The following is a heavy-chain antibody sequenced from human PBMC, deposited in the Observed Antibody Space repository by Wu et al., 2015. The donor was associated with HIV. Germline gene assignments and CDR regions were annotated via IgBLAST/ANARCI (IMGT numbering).Heavy chain of an antibody. CDR1: GGTFSSYA. J-gene: IGHJ5*02. CDR3: ARDPLSSSSWLGSHPNWFDP. D-gene: IGHD6-13*01. V-gene: IGHV1-69*13. Sequence: QVQLVQSGAEVKKPGSSVKVSCKASGGTFSSYAISWVRQAPGQGLEWMGRIIPIFGTANYAQKFQGRVTITADESTSTAYMELSSLRSEDTAVYYCARDPLSSSSWLGSHPNWFDPWGQGTLVTVSS. CDR2: IIPIFGTA.